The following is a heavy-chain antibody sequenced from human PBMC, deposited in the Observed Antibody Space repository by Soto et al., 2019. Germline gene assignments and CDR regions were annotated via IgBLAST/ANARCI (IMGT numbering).Heavy chain of an antibody. CDR2: ISSNGVGT. J-gene: IGHJ6*03. CDR1: GFTLSGYD. V-gene: IGHV3-64*01. Sequence: EVQLAESGGGLAQPGGSLRLSCAASGFTLSGYDMDWVRQAPGKGLEYVSGISSNGVGTYYATSVQGRFISSRDNSKNTVYLQMGSLRPEDMAVYYCSRRARPDFYYMDVWGKGTTGTVSS. D-gene: IGHD6-6*01. CDR3: SRRARPDFYYMDV.